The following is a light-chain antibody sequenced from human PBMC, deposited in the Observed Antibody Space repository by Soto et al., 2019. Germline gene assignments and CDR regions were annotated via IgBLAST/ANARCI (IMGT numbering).Light chain of an antibody. CDR2: AAS. CDR1: QGIRNE. Sequence: AIQMTQSPSSLSASVGDRVTITCRATQGIRNELGWYQQKPGKAPKLLIYAASSLQSGVPSRFSGSASGTDFTLTISSLQPEDFATYYCLQDYNYPRAFGQGAKVDIK. CDR3: LQDYNYPRA. V-gene: IGKV1-6*01. J-gene: IGKJ1*01.